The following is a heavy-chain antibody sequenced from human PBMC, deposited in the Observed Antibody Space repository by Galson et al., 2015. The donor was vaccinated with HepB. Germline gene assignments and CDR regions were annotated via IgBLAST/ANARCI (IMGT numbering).Heavy chain of an antibody. CDR2: INPSGGST. V-gene: IGHV1-46*01. CDR1: GYTFTSYY. D-gene: IGHD6-19*01. CDR3: ARDAGYSSGWDDAFDI. J-gene: IGHJ3*02. Sequence: SVKVSCKASGYTFTSYYMHWVRQAPGQGLEWMGIINPSGGSTSYAQKFQGRVTMTRDTSTSTVYMELSSQRSEDTAVYYCARDAGYSSGWDDAFDIWGQGTMVTVSS.